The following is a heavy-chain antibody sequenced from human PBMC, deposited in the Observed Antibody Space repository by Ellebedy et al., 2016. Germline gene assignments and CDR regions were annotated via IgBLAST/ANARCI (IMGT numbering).Heavy chain of an antibody. CDR2: ISAGSDTT. Sequence: GGSLRLSXAGSGFSFSTFFMSWVRQAPGKGLEWVSTISAGSDTTRLADSVKGRFTISRDSSKNSVYLRMNNLRVEDTAVYYCRQGHYADLWGQGTLVTVSS. D-gene: IGHD4-17*01. V-gene: IGHV3-23*01. CDR3: RQGHYADL. CDR1: GFSFSTFF. J-gene: IGHJ4*02.